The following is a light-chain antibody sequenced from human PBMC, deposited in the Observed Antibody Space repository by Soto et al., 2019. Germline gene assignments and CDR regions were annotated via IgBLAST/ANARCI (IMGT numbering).Light chain of an antibody. Sequence: DIQLTQSPSTLSASVGDRATITCRASQSISSWLAWYQRKPGKAPKLLVYKASSLESGVPSRFSGSGSGTEFTLTISTLQPDDFATYYCQQYEAYPLTFGGGTKVEI. J-gene: IGKJ4*01. CDR3: QQYEAYPLT. V-gene: IGKV1-5*03. CDR2: KAS. CDR1: QSISSW.